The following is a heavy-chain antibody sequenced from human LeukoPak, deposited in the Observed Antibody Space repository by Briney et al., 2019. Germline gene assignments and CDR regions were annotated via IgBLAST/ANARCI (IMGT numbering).Heavy chain of an antibody. CDR2: ISYDGSNK. D-gene: IGHD2-21*02. Sequence: GGPLRLSCAASGFTFSSYVMHWVRQAPGKGLEWVAVISYDGSNKYYADSVKGRFTISRDNSKNTLYLQMNSLRAEDTAVYYCARDQNIVVVTGAFDYWGQGTLVTVSS. CDR3: ARDQNIVVVTGAFDY. J-gene: IGHJ4*02. CDR1: GFTFSSYV. V-gene: IGHV3-30-3*01.